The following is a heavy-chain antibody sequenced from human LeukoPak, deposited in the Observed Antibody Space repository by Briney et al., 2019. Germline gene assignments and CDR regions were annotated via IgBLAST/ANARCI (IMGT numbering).Heavy chain of an antibody. CDR3: AGGSTYYYDSSGYYGFST. Sequence: ASVKVSCKASGYTFTSYGISWVRQAPGQGLEWMGWISAYNGNTNYAQKLQGRVTMTTDTSTSTAYMELRSLRSDDTAVYYCAGGSTYYYDSSGYYGFSTWGQGTLVTVSS. V-gene: IGHV1-18*01. CDR1: GYTFTSYG. CDR2: ISAYNGNT. D-gene: IGHD3-22*01. J-gene: IGHJ5*02.